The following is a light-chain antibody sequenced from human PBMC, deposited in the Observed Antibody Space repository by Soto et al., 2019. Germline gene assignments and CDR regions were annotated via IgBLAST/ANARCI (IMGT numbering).Light chain of an antibody. Sequence: EIVLTQSPATLSLSPGDRATLSCRASQSVTSSLAWFQQKPGQAPRLLIYDVSRRATAIPARFSGSGSGTDFTLTISRLEPEDFAVYYCQHRTTWPTFGGGTKVEIK. CDR3: QHRTTWPT. CDR1: QSVTSS. CDR2: DVS. V-gene: IGKV3-11*01. J-gene: IGKJ4*01.